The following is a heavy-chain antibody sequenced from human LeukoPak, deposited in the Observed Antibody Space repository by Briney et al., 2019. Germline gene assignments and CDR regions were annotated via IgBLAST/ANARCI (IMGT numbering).Heavy chain of an antibody. J-gene: IGHJ4*02. Sequence: PSETLSLTCSVSGYSFSSGFYWGWIRQPPGKGLEWIGSIFHTGSTYYNPSLKSRVTMSVDTSKNQFSLKLSSVTAADTAVYYCARLRTDILTGYYSAGGFDYWGQGTLVTVSS. V-gene: IGHV4-38-2*02. CDR3: ARLRTDILTGYYSAGGFDY. CDR2: IFHTGST. D-gene: IGHD3-9*01. CDR1: GYSFSSGFY.